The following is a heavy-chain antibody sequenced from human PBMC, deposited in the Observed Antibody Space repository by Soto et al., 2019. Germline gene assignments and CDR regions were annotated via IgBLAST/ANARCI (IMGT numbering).Heavy chain of an antibody. CDR3: ARERGGYKHFVF. CDR1: CYTFTSYG. J-gene: IGHJ4*02. Sequence: QVQLVQSGAEVKKPGASVRVSCEVSCYTFTSYGISWVRQAPGERLEWMRRINTYNGNINYAQRPQGRVTMTTDTSPGTASMEQRSLRSDEPALYLCARERGGYKHFVFWSQGTL. CDR2: INTYNGNI. V-gene: IGHV1-18*01. D-gene: IGHD2-21*01.